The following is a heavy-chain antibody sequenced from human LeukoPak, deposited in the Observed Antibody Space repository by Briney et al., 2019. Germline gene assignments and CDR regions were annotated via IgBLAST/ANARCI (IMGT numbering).Heavy chain of an antibody. CDR1: GFTFSSYS. V-gene: IGHV3-48*04. CDR3: ARNGAYYGSGSYYTPDYYYMDV. CDR2: ISSSSSTI. J-gene: IGHJ6*03. D-gene: IGHD3-10*01. Sequence: GGSLRLSCAASGFTFSSYSMNWVRQAPGKGLEWVSYISSSSSTIYYADSVKGRFTISRDNAKNSLYLQMNSLRAEDTAVYYCARNGAYYGSGSYYTPDYYYMDVWGKGTTVTVSS.